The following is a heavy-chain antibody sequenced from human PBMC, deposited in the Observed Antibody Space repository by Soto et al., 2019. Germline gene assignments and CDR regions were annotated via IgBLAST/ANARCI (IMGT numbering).Heavy chain of an antibody. V-gene: IGHV4-4*02. CDR1: VDSIGSNVW. CDR3: ARDAALPGEADRFDY. D-gene: IGHD2-15*01. Sequence: PSESLSLTGDVSVDSIGSNVWWSCVRQPPGKGLEWIGEVYHNGLTDYNPSLRGRATMSADMSKNQFSLRVTSVTDADTAIYYCARDAALPGEADRFDYWGQGALVTVSS. CDR2: VYHNGLT. J-gene: IGHJ4*02.